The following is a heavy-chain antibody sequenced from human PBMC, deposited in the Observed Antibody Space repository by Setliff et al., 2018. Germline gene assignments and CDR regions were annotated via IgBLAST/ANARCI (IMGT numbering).Heavy chain of an antibody. CDR1: GDSISSGNW. CDR2: INHSGNT. Sequence: SETLSLTCAVSGDSISSGNWWSWVRQPPEKGLEWIGEINHSGNTNYNPSLKSRVTISVDTSKNQFSLKVNSVTAADTAVYYCARGRNVAARLLDSWGQGTLVTVSS. D-gene: IGHD6-6*01. CDR3: ARGRNVAARLLDS. J-gene: IGHJ4*02. V-gene: IGHV4-4*02.